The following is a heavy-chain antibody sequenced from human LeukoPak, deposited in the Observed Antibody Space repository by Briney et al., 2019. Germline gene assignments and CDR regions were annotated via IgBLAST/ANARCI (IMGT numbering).Heavy chain of an antibody. CDR1: GFTFSSYA. D-gene: IGHD5-12*01. V-gene: IGHV3-30*04. J-gene: IGHJ6*03. Sequence: GGSLRLSCAASGFTFSSYAMHWVRQAPGKGLEWVAFISYDGSNKYYADSVKGRFTISRDNAKNSLYLQMNSLRAEDTAVYYCAREKWLRYYMDVWGKGTTVTVSS. CDR2: ISYDGSNK. CDR3: AREKWLRYYMDV.